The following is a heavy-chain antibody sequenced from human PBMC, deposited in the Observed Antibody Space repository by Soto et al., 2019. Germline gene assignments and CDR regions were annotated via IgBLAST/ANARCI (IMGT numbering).Heavy chain of an antibody. CDR2: IYHSGST. V-gene: IGHV4-30-2*01. J-gene: IGHJ5*02. CDR3: ARSIARGGWFDP. D-gene: IGHD6-6*01. Sequence: SETLSLTCSVSGGSISSGGYSWSWIRQPPGKGLEWIGYIYHSGSTYYNPSLKSRVTISVDRSKNQFSLKLSSVTAADTAVYYCARSIARGGWFDPWGQGTLVTVSS. CDR1: GGSISSGGYS.